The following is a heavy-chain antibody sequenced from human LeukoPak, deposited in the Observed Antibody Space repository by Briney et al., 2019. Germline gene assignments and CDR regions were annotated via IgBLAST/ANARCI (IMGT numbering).Heavy chain of an antibody. J-gene: IGHJ1*01. CDR2: IWFDGSNK. CDR1: GFTFSSYA. CDR3: AKNPGGTYSEYFQH. D-gene: IGHD1-26*01. V-gene: IGHV3-30*02. Sequence: GGSLRLSCAASGFTFSSYAMSWVRQAPGKGLEWVAFIWFDGSNKYYADSVKGRFTISRDNSKNTLYLQMNSLRAEDTAVYYCAKNPGGTYSEYFQHWGQGTLVTVSS.